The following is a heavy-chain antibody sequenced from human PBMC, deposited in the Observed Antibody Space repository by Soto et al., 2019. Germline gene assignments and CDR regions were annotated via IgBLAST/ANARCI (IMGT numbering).Heavy chain of an antibody. Sequence: TSETLSLTCSVSGGSISRYYWSWIRQPPGKGLEWIGYAYYSGDTGYNPSLQSRVTMAVDTSKNQVSLKLTSVTAADTAVYYCARDRSTYGGGGTGEVKENWFDPWGQGALVTSPQ. V-gene: IGHV4-59*01. CDR1: GGSISRYY. CDR2: AYYSGDT. J-gene: IGHJ5*02. CDR3: ARDRSTYGGGGTGEVKENWFDP. D-gene: IGHD2-8*01.